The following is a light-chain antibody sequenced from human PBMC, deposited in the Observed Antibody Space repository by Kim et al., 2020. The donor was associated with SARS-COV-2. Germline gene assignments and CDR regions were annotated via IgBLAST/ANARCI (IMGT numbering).Light chain of an antibody. J-gene: IGKJ3*01. Sequence: EIVLTQSLGTLSLSPGERVTLSCRASQSVGINYLAWYQQKPGQAPRLLIYAASSRATGIPDRFSGSGSGTDFTLTISRLEPEDFAVYYCQHYGRSPFTFGPGTKVDIK. CDR3: QHYGRSPFT. CDR2: AAS. V-gene: IGKV3-20*01. CDR1: QSVGINY.